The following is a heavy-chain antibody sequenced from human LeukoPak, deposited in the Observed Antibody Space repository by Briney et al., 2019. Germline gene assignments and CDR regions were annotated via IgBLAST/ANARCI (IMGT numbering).Heavy chain of an antibody. V-gene: IGHV1-18*01. D-gene: IGHD6-19*01. CDR3: ARRRAVAGVNWFDP. CDR2: ISSHNGYT. Sequence: ASVKVSCKASGYTFISYGISWVRQAPGRGLEWMGWISSHNGYTKYAQKFQGRVTMTTDTSMSTAYMESGSLRSDDTAVYYCARRRAVAGVNWFDPWGQGTLVTVSS. J-gene: IGHJ5*02. CDR1: GYTFISYG.